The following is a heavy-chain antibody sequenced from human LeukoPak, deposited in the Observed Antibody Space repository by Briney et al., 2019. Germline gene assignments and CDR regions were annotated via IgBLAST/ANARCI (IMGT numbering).Heavy chain of an antibody. Sequence: GGSLRLSCAASGFTFDDYGMSWVRQAPGKGLEWVSGINWNGGSTGYADSVKGRFTISRDNAQNSLYLQMNSLRAEDTAVYYCARIPYSSSSGAFDIWGQGTMVTVSS. J-gene: IGHJ3*02. D-gene: IGHD6-13*01. CDR2: INWNGGST. V-gene: IGHV3-20*04. CDR1: GFTFDDYG. CDR3: ARIPYSSSSGAFDI.